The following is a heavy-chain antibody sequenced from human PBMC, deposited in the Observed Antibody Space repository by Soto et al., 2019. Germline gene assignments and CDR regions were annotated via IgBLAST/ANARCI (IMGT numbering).Heavy chain of an antibody. CDR2: IYYSGST. CDR1: GGSISSCGYY. Sequence: PSETLSLTCTVSGGSISSCGYYWSWIRRHPGKGLEWIGYIYYSGSTYYNPSLKSRVTISVDTSKNQFSLKLSSVTAADTAVYYCASFNYYDSSGPTYYFDYWGQGTLVTVSS. J-gene: IGHJ4*02. V-gene: IGHV4-31*03. D-gene: IGHD3-22*01. CDR3: ASFNYYDSSGPTYYFDY.